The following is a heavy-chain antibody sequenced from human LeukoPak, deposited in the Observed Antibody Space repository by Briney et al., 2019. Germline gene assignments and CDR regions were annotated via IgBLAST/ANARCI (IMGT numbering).Heavy chain of an antibody. CDR3: ARQIASAGTAGFDF. Sequence: SETLSLTCTVSGGSISSYYWSWIRQPAGKGLEWIGRIYSTGSTNYNPSLKGRVTMSVDTSRNQFSLRLRSVTAADTAVYYCARQIASAGTAGFDFWGQGALVTVSS. V-gene: IGHV4-4*07. CDR2: IYSTGST. J-gene: IGHJ4*02. D-gene: IGHD6-13*01. CDR1: GGSISSYY.